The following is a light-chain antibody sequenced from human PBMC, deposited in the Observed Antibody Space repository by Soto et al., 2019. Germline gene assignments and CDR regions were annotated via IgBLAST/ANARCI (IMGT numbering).Light chain of an antibody. V-gene: IGKV1-39*01. CDR3: QQSYTIPRT. Sequence: DIQMTQSPSSLSASVGDRVTITCQASQDISYYVNWYQQKPGKAPKLLIHDASSFQSGVPSRFSGSGSGTDFTLTISSLQPEDFATYYCQQSYTIPRTFGKGTKVDIK. J-gene: IGKJ1*01. CDR2: DAS. CDR1: QDISYY.